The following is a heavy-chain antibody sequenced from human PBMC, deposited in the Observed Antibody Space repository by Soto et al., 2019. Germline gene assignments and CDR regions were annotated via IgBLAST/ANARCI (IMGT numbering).Heavy chain of an antibody. CDR1: GFTFSSYW. CDR2: INRDGSSI. Sequence: EVQLMESGGGLVQPGGSLRLSCAASGFTFSSYWMHWVRQAPGKGLVWVSRINRDGSSINYADSARGRVTISRDNAKNTLYLQVNGLRAEDTAVYYCAREIATTGEYYFDYWGQGILVTVSS. J-gene: IGHJ4*02. D-gene: IGHD6-13*01. CDR3: AREIATTGEYYFDY. V-gene: IGHV3-74*01.